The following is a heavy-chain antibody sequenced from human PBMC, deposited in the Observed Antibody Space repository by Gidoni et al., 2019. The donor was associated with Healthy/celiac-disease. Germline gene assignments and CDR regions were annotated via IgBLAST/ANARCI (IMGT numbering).Heavy chain of an antibody. V-gene: IGHV3-21*01. D-gene: IGHD4-17*01. Sequence: EVQLVESGGGLVKPGGSLRLSCAASGFTFSSYSMNWVRQAPGKGLEWVSSISSSSSYIYYADSVKGRFTISRDNAKNSLYLQMNSLRAEDKAVYYCATQGVYGDHDYWGQGTLVTVSS. CDR3: ATQGVYGDHDY. CDR1: GFTFSSYS. CDR2: ISSSSSYI. J-gene: IGHJ4*02.